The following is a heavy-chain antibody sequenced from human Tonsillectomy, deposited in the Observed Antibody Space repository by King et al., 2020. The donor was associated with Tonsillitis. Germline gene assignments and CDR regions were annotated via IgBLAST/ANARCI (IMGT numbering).Heavy chain of an antibody. CDR2: ISYDGSNK. Sequence: VQLVESGGGVVQPGRSLRLSCAASGFTFRSYGMHWVRQAPGKGLEWVAVISYDGSNKYYADSVKGRFTISRANSKNTLYLQMNSLRVEDTAVYYCAGTAFYDSSGYRDEYFQHWGQGTLITVSS. D-gene: IGHD3-22*01. V-gene: IGHV3-30*03. CDR1: GFTFRSYG. J-gene: IGHJ1*01. CDR3: AGTAFYDSSGYRDEYFQH.